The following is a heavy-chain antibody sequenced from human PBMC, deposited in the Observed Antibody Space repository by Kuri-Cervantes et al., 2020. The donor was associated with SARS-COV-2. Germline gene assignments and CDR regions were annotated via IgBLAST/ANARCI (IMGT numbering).Heavy chain of an antibody. CDR3: AILYWNDGNWFDP. CDR2: INPNSGGT. CDR1: GYTFTGYY. Sequence: ASVKVSCKASGYTFTGYYMHWVRQAPGQGLEWMGWINPNSGGTNYAQKFHGRVTMTRDTSISTAYMELSRLRSDDTAVYYCAILYWNDGNWFDPWGQGTLVTVSS. D-gene: IGHD1-1*01. J-gene: IGHJ5*02. V-gene: IGHV1-2*02.